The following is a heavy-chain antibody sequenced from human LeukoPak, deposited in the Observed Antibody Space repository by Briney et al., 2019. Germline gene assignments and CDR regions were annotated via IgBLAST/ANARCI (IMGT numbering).Heavy chain of an antibody. J-gene: IGHJ5*02. CDR2: IGTAGDT. V-gene: IGHV3-13*01. CDR3: ARGGSTFWFDP. CDR1: GFTFSSYD. D-gene: IGHD1-1*01. Sequence: GGSLRLSCAASGFTFSSYDMHWVRQATGKGLEWVSAIGTAGDTYYPGSVKGRFTISRENAKNSSYLQMNSLRAGDTAVYYCARGGSTFWFDPWGQGTLVTVSS.